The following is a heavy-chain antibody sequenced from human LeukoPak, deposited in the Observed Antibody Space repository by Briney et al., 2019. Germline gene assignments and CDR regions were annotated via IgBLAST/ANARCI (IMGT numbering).Heavy chain of an antibody. J-gene: IGHJ6*02. D-gene: IGHD3-22*01. Sequence: SETLSLTCTVSGASISSYYWSWIRQPPGKGLEWIGYIYYSGSTNYNPSLKSRVTISVDTSKNQFSLKLSSVTAADTAVYYCASGTYYYDSSGFYYYYYGLDVWGQGTTVTVSS. V-gene: IGHV4-59*08. CDR3: ASGTYYYDSSGFYYYYYGLDV. CDR2: IYYSGST. CDR1: GASISSYY.